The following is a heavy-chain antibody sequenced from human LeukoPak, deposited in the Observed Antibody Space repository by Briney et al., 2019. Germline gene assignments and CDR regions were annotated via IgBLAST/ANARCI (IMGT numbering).Heavy chain of an antibody. J-gene: IGHJ4*02. CDR2: IKQDGSEK. V-gene: IGHV3-7*01. CDR1: GFTFSSYW. Sequence: QTGGSLRLSCAASGFTFSSYWMSWVRQAPGKGLEWVANIKQDGSEKYYVDSVKGRFTISRDNAKNSLHLQMNSLRAEDTAVYYCARDRFLSTVTTYFDYWGQGTLITVSS. D-gene: IGHD4-17*01. CDR3: ARDRFLSTVTTYFDY.